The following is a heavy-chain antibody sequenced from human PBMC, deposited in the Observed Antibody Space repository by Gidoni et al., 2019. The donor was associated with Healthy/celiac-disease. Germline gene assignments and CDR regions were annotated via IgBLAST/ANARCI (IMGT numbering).Heavy chain of an antibody. J-gene: IGHJ3*02. Sequence: QVQLVHSGAEVTKPGSSVKVSCKASGGTFSSKPISWVRQDPGQGLEWMGRIIPILGIANYAQKVQGRVTITADKSTSTAYMELSSLRSEDTAVYYCARVRTPFMTTVTSDAFDIWGQGTMVTVSS. V-gene: IGHV1-69*04. D-gene: IGHD4-17*01. CDR3: ARVRTPFMTTVTSDAFDI. CDR1: GGTFSSKP. CDR2: IIPILGIA.